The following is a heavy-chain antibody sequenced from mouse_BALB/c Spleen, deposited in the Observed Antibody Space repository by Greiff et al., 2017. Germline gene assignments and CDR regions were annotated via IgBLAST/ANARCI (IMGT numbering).Heavy chain of an antibody. Sequence: VQRVESGAELVRPGTSVKMSCKAAGYTFTNYWIGWVKQRPGHGLEWIGDIYPGGGYTNYNEKFKGKATLTADTSSSTAYMQLSSLTSEDSAIYYCARYGGYDGGFAYWGQGTLVTVSA. J-gene: IGHJ3*01. CDR1: GYTFTNYW. V-gene: IGHV1-63*02. CDR2: IYPGGGYT. D-gene: IGHD2-2*01. CDR3: ARYGGYDGGFAY.